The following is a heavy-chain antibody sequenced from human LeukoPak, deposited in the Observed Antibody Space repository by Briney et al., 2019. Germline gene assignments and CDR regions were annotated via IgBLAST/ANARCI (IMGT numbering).Heavy chain of an antibody. D-gene: IGHD3-10*01. CDR1: GFTVSSNY. Sequence: PGGSLRLSCAASGFTVSSNYMSWVRQAPGKGLEWVSVTHSDGSTYYADSVKGRFTISRDNSKNTLYLQMNSLRAEDTAVYYCARDQVTMVRGVIYYYGMDVWGQGTTVTVSS. CDR3: ARDQVTMVRGVIYYYGMDV. J-gene: IGHJ6*02. V-gene: IGHV3-66*01. CDR2: THSDGST.